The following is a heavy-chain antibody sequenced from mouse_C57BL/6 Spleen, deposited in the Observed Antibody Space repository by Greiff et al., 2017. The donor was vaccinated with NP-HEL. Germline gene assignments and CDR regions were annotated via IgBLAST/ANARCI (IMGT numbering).Heavy chain of an antibody. Sequence: EVKLQESGPGLVKPSQSLSLTCSVTGYSITSGYYWNWIRQFPGNKLEWMGYISYDGSNNYNPSLKNRISITRDTSKNQFFLKLNSVTTEDTATYYCASSYYWGQGTSVTVSS. CDR1: GYSITSGYY. V-gene: IGHV3-6*01. CDR2: ISYDGSN. CDR3: ASSYY. J-gene: IGHJ4*01.